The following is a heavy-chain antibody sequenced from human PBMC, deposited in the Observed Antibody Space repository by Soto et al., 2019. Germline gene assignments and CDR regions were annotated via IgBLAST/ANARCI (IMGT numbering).Heavy chain of an antibody. CDR3: ARQVYDSDTGPNFQYYFDS. J-gene: IGHJ4*02. CDR2: IIPSISQT. D-gene: IGHD3-22*01. CDR1: GYRFPGYW. V-gene: IGHV5-10-1*01. Sequence: GESRKTPFKGLGYRFPGYWLPLGLQKPGKGVGRRVEIIPSISQTDYSPSFRGHVTISATKSITTVFLQWSSLRASDTAMYYCARQVYDSDTGPNFQYYFDSWGQGTPVTVSS.